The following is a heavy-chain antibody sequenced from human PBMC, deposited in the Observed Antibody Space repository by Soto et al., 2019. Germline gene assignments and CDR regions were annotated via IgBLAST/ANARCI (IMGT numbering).Heavy chain of an antibody. V-gene: IGHV1-69*01. CDR2: IVPMFGTA. Sequence: QVQLVQSGAEVKEPGSSVKVSCKASGGTFADFIMNWVRQTPGQGLEWMGGIVPMFGTATYAEKFKGRVTISATGSTSTADMELTSLRSEDTAVNYCARNVTYSSSLSQYSGMDVWGQGTTVTVS. CDR1: GGTFADFI. J-gene: IGHJ6*02. D-gene: IGHD6-19*01. CDR3: ARNVTYSSSLSQYSGMDV.